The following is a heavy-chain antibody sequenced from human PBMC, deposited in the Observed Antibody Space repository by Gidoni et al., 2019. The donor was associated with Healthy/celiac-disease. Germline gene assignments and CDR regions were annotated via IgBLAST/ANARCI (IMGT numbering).Heavy chain of an antibody. CDR2: ISAYNGNT. J-gene: IGHJ4*02. V-gene: IGHV1-18*01. Sequence: VQLVQSGAEVTKPGASVKVSCKASCYTFTRYGISWVRQAPGQGLEWMGWISAYNGNTNYAQKLQGRVTMTTDTSTSTAYMELRSLRSDDTAVYYCARGGAPRPQWLMYYFDYWGQGTLVTVSS. CDR3: ARGGAPRPQWLMYYFDY. CDR1: CYTFTRYG. D-gene: IGHD6-19*01.